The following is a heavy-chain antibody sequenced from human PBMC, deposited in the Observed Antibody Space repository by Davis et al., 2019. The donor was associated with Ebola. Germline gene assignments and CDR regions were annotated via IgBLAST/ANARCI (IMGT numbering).Heavy chain of an antibody. J-gene: IGHJ4*02. CDR2: TYFNSKWFN. Sequence: HSQTLSLTCAISGNSVSINIGGWNWIRQSPSRGLEWLGRTYFNSKWFNDYALSVKSRITISADTAKNQLSLHLDSVTPEDTAVYYCARGWLRSAFDQWGQGTLVTVSS. CDR1: GNSVSINIGG. D-gene: IGHD5-12*01. V-gene: IGHV6-1*01. CDR3: ARGWLRSAFDQ.